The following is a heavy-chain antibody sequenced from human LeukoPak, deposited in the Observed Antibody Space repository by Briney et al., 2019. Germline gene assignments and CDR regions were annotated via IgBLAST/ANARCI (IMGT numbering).Heavy chain of an antibody. V-gene: IGHV1-2*02. D-gene: IGHD6-6*01. Sequence: ASVKVSCKASGYTFTSYGISWVRQAPGQGLDRMGWINPNSGGTNYAQKFQGRVTMTRDTSISTAYMELSRLRSDDTAVYYCASSSPLDYWGQGTLVTVSS. CDR3: ASSSPLDY. CDR2: INPNSGGT. CDR1: GYTFTSYG. J-gene: IGHJ4*02.